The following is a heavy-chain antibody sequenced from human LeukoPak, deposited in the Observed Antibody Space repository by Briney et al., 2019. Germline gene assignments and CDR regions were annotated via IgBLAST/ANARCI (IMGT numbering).Heavy chain of an antibody. CDR1: GGSFSGYY. Sequence: SETLSLTCAVYGGSFSGYYWSWIRQPPGKGLEWIGEINHSGSTNYSPSLKSRVTISVDTSKNQFSLKLSSVTAADTAVYYCARGVKGIAARKKQNWFDPWGQGTLVTVSS. CDR2: INHSGST. D-gene: IGHD6-6*01. CDR3: ARGVKGIAARKKQNWFDP. J-gene: IGHJ5*02. V-gene: IGHV4-34*01.